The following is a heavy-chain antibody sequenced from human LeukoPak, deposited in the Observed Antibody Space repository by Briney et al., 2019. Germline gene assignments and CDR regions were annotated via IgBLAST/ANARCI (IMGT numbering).Heavy chain of an antibody. CDR3: AGSSTYYYDSSGSRTMDV. CDR1: GYTFTSYD. D-gene: IGHD3-22*01. V-gene: IGHV1-8*02. Sequence: ASVKVSCKASGYTFTSYDINWVRQATGQELEWMGWMNPNSGNTGYAQKFQGRITMTRNTSISTAYMELSSLRSEDTAVYYCAGSSTYYYDSSGSRTMDVWGKGTTVTVSS. CDR2: MNPNSGNT. J-gene: IGHJ6*04.